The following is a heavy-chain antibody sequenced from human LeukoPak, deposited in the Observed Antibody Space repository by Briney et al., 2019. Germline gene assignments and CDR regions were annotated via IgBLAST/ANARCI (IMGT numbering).Heavy chain of an antibody. D-gene: IGHD2-15*01. Sequence: SETLSLTCTVSGGSISSYYWSWIRQPAGKGLEWVGRIYTSGSTNYNPSLKSRVTMSVDTSKNQFSLKLSSVTAADTAVYYCARGRSSPYYYYYGMDVWGQGTTVTVSS. CDR2: IYTSGST. V-gene: IGHV4-4*07. CDR1: GGSISSYY. J-gene: IGHJ6*02. CDR3: ARGRSSPYYYYYGMDV.